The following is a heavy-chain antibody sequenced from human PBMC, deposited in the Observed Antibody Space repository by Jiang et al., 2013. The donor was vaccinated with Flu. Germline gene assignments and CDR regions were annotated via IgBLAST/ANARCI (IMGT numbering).Heavy chain of an antibody. Sequence: LLKPSETLSLTCAVYGGSFSGYYWSWIRQPPGKGLEWIGEINHSGSTNYNPSLKSRVTISVDTSKNQFSLKLSSVTAADTAVYYCARGGNYYYGMDVWGKGTTVTVSS. CDR1: GGSFSGYY. D-gene: IGHD3-10*01. CDR3: ARGGNYYYGMDV. J-gene: IGHJ6*04. V-gene: IGHV4-34*01. CDR2: INHSGST.